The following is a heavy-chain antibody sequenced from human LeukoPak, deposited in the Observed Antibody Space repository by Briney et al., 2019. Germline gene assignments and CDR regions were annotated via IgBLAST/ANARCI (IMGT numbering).Heavy chain of an antibody. CDR3: AKETRASSWAQGVYYMDV. CDR2: IWYDGSNK. Sequence: GGSLTLSCAASGFTFSSYGMHWVRQAPGKGLEWVAVIWYDGSNKYYADSVKGRFTISRDNSKNTLYLQMTSLRAEDTAVYYCAKETRASSWAQGVYYMDVWGKGTTVTVSS. CDR1: GFTFSSYG. V-gene: IGHV3-33*06. J-gene: IGHJ6*03. D-gene: IGHD6-13*01.